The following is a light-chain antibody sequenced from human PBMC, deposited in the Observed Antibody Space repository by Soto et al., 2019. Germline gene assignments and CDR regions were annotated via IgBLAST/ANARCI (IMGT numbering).Light chain of an antibody. CDR1: QNIRNW. CDR2: DAS. CDR3: QQYNTYST. V-gene: IGKV1-5*01. Sequence: DIRMTQSPSTLSAYVGDSVTITCRASQNIRNWLAWYQQKPGKAPNPLIHDASSLNSGVPARFSGSGSGTEFTLTISSLQPDDFATYYCQQYNTYSTFGQGTKVDIK. J-gene: IGKJ1*01.